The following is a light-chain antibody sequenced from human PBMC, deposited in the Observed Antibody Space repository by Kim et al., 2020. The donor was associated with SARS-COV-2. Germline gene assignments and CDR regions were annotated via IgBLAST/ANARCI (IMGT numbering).Light chain of an antibody. CDR1: ISNIGGHYD. Sequence: QRDSIAGTGNISNIGGHYDIHWYQQLPGTAHKLLIFGNNNRHSGVPDRFSGSKSGTSASLAITGLQAEDEADYYCQSYDRGLAGSIFGGGTRRTVL. J-gene: IGLJ2*01. CDR2: GNN. CDR3: QSYDRGLAGSI. V-gene: IGLV1-40*01.